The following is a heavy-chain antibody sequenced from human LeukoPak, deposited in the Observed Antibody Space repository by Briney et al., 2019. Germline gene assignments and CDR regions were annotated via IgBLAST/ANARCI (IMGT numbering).Heavy chain of an antibody. V-gene: IGHV3-21*01. CDR1: GFTFSSYS. Sequence: PGGSLRLSCAASGFTFSSYSMNWVRQAPGKGLEWVSSISSSSSYIYYADSVKGRFTISRDNAKNSLYLQMNSLRAEDTAVYYCARGFIGWGLRFLVSRSGYMDVWGKGTTVTVSS. J-gene: IGHJ6*03. D-gene: IGHD3-3*01. CDR2: ISSSSSYI. CDR3: ARGFIGWGLRFLVSRSGYMDV.